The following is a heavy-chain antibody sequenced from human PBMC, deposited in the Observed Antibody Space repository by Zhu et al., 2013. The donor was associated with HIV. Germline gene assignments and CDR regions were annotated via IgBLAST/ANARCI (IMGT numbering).Heavy chain of an antibody. J-gene: IGHJ4*02. Sequence: VQLVESGGGVVQPGRSLRLSCAASGFTFSSYGMHWVRQAPGKGLEWVAVIWYDGSNKYYADSVKGRFTISRDNSKNTLYLQMNSLRAEDTAVYYCARDMGSGWEPDTFDYWGQGTLVTVSS. D-gene: IGHD6-19*01. CDR1: GFTFSSYG. CDR3: ARDMGSGWEPDTFDY. CDR2: IWYDGSNK. V-gene: IGHV3-33*01.